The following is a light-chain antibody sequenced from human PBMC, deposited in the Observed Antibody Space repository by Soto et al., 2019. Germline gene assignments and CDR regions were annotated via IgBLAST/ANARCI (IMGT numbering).Light chain of an antibody. CDR3: AAWDDSLSVLWV. CDR1: SSNIGSNY. CDR2: RNN. Sequence: QSVLTQPHSASGTPRQRVTISCSGSSSNIGSNYVYWYQQLPGTAPKLLIYRNNQRPSGVPDRFSGSQAGTSASLAISGLRSEDEADYDCAAWDDSLSVLWVFGGGTKLTVL. J-gene: IGLJ3*02. V-gene: IGLV1-47*01.